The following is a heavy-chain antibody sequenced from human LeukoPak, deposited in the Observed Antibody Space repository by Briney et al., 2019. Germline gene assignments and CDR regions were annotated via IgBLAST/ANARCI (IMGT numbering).Heavy chain of an antibody. CDR1: GGSFSGYY. J-gene: IGHJ4*02. Sequence: SETLSLTCAVYGGSFSGYYWSWTRQPPGKGLEWIGEINHSGSTNYNPSLKSRVTISVDTSKNQFSLRLSSVTAADTAVYYCATNSSGRNFDYWGQGTLVTVSS. V-gene: IGHV4-34*01. CDR2: INHSGST. CDR3: ATNSSGRNFDY. D-gene: IGHD6-19*01.